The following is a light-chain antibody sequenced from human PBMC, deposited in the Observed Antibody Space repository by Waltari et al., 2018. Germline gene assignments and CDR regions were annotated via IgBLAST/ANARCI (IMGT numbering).Light chain of an antibody. CDR1: SSDLGTYDY. CDR3: SSYTTSSTVYV. J-gene: IGLJ1*01. V-gene: IGLV2-14*03. Sequence: QSALTQPASVSGSPGQSITISSTGTSSDLGTYDYVPWYQQHPGKAPKLMIYDVTKRPSGIANRFSGSKSGNTASLTISGLQAEDEADYYCSSYTTSSTVYVFGTGTKVTVL. CDR2: DVT.